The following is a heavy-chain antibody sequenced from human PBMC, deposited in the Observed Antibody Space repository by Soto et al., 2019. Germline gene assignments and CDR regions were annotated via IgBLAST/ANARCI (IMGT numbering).Heavy chain of an antibody. V-gene: IGHV1-69*02. CDR2: IIPILGIA. D-gene: IGHD4-17*01. CDR1: GGTFSSYT. J-gene: IGHJ4*02. Sequence: ASVKVSCKASGGTFSSYTTSWVRQAPGQGLEWMGRIIPILGIANYAQKFQGRVTITADKSTSTAYMELSSLRSEDTAVYYCARARATFFGHSDYGDYWPDYWGQGTLVTVSS. CDR3: ARARATFFGHSDYGDYWPDY.